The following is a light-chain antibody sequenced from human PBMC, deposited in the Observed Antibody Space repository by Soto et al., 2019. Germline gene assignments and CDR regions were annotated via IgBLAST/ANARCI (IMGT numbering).Light chain of an antibody. Sequence: QSALTQPRSVSGSPGQSVTISCTGTSGDVGGYNFVSWYHQHPAKAPPLVIFDVSHRSSGVPGRFSCSKSGNTAFLTSSVLQAEDEDDYCGCSYGGRYTWVFGGGTKLTVL. J-gene: IGLJ2*01. CDR3: CSYGGRYTWV. CDR1: SGDVGGYNF. CDR2: DVS. V-gene: IGLV2-11*01.